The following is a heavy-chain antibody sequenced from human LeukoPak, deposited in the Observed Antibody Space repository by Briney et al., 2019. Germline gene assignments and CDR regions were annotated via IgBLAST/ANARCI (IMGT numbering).Heavy chain of an antibody. CDR2: IYYSGST. J-gene: IGHJ2*01. V-gene: IGHV4-30-4*01. Sequence: SQTLSLTCTVSGGSISSGDYYWSWIRQPPGKGLEWIGYIYYSGSTYYNPSLKSRVTISVDPSKNQFSLKLSSVTAADTAVYYCARDYDYDSSGYPLRNWYFDLWGRGTLVTVSS. D-gene: IGHD3-22*01. CDR3: ARDYDYDSSGYPLRNWYFDL. CDR1: GGSISSGDYY.